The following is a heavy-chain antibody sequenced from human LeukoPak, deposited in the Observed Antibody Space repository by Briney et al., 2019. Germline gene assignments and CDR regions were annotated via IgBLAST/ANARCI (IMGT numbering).Heavy chain of an antibody. CDR3: ARVTGYMTEDYFDY. J-gene: IGHJ4*02. Sequence: SETLSLTCTVSGNSFGDYYWSWIRQPAGKGLEWIGRIYTSGSTTYNPSLKSRVTMSVDTSKSQFSLNLMSVTAADTAVYYCARVTGYMTEDYFDYWGQGTLITVSS. CDR1: GNSFGDYY. D-gene: IGHD6-13*01. V-gene: IGHV4-4*07. CDR2: IYTSGST.